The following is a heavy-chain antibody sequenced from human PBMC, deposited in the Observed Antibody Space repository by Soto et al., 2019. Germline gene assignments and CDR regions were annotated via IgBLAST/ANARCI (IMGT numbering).Heavy chain of an antibody. CDR2: INAGDGDT. D-gene: IGHD2-2*01. CDR1: GYTLTSYA. V-gene: IGHV1-3*01. CDR3: ARENQPSGLYFHYYGADV. J-gene: IGHJ6*02. Sequence: QVQLVQSGAEVKKPGASVKVSCKTSGYTLTSYAMHWVRQAPGQRLEWMGWINAGDGDTKYSQKFQGRVTITRDTFANTAYMEVSSLRSEDTAIYYCARENQPSGLYFHYYGADVWGQGTTVTVSS.